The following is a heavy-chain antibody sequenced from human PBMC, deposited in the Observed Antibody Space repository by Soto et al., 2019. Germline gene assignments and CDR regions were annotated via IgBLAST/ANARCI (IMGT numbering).Heavy chain of an antibody. D-gene: IGHD2-15*01. J-gene: IGHJ4*02. V-gene: IGHV1-69*04. Sequence: GPPVKVSCKASGGTFSSYTISWVRQAPGQGLEWMGRIIPILGIANYAQKFQGRVTITADKSTSTAYMELSSLRSEDTAVYYCARDLNGGYCSGGSCSSDYWGQGTLVTVSS. CDR1: GGTFSSYT. CDR2: IIPILGIA. CDR3: ARDLNGGYCSGGSCSSDY.